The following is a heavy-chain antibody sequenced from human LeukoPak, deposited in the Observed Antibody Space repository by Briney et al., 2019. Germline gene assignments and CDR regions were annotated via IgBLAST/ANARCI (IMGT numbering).Heavy chain of an antibody. CDR3: ARVVCGGDCYLDY. D-gene: IGHD2-21*02. J-gene: IGHJ4*02. V-gene: IGHV3-7*03. Sequence: GGSLRLSCTASGFSFGDYAVSWVRQAPGKGLEWVANIKEDGSDKYYVDSVKGRFTISRDNAKNSVYLQMNSLRAEDTAVYYCARVVCGGDCYLDYWGQGTLVTVSS. CDR2: IKEDGSDK. CDR1: GFSFGDYA.